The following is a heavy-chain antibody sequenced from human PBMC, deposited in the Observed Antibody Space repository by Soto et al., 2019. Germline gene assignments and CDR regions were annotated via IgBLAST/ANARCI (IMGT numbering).Heavy chain of an antibody. D-gene: IGHD2-21*02. CDR2: INAGNGNT. V-gene: IGHV1-3*01. CDR3: ARAWVVATAPDY. Sequence: GASVKVSCKASGYTFTSCAMHWLRQAPGQRLEWMGWINAGNGNTKYSQKFQGRVTITRDTSASTAYMELSSLRSEDTAVYYCARAWVVATAPDYWGQGTLVTVS. J-gene: IGHJ4*02. CDR1: GYTFTSCA.